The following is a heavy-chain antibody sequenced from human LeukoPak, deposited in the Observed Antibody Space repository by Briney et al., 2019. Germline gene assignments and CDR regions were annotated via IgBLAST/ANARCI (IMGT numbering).Heavy chain of an antibody. CDR2: INHSGST. Sequence: PSETLSLTCAVYGGSFSGYYWSWIRQPPGKGLEWIGEINHSGSTNYNPSLKSRVTISVDTSKNQFSLKLSSVTAADTAVYYCARDGYNYVLGYWGQGTLVTVSS. V-gene: IGHV4-34*01. CDR3: ARDGYNYVLGY. CDR1: GGSFSGYY. D-gene: IGHD5-24*01. J-gene: IGHJ4*02.